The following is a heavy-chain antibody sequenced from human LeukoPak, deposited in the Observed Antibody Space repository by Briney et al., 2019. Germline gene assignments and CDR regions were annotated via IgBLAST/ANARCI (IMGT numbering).Heavy chain of an antibody. J-gene: IGHJ2*01. CDR3: ARSYCGSDCYSGTYWYFDL. CDR2: INHSGGT. CDR1: GGSLSGFY. V-gene: IGHV4-34*01. Sequence: SETLSLTCAVYGGSLSGFYWSWIRQPPGKGLEWIGEINHSGGTNFNPSLKSRVTISVDTSKNQFSLKLSSVTAADTAVYYCARSYCGSDCYSGTYWYFDLWGRGTLVTVSS. D-gene: IGHD2-21*02.